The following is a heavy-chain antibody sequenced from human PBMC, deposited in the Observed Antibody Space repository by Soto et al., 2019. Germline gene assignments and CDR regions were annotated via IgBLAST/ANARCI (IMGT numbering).Heavy chain of an antibody. CDR1: GYSSSSYW. V-gene: IGHV5-51*01. Sequence: GESLKISCKGSGYSSSSYWIGWVRQMPGKGLEWMGIIYPGDSDTRYSPSFQGQVTISADKSISTAYLHWSSLKASDTAMYYCARPRDSSSSYYFDFWGQGTLVTVSS. J-gene: IGHJ4*02. CDR3: ARPRDSSSSYYFDF. D-gene: IGHD6-6*01. CDR2: IYPGDSDT.